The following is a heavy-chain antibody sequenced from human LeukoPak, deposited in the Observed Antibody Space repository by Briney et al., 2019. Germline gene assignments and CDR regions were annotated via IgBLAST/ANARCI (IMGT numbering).Heavy chain of an antibody. D-gene: IGHD3-22*01. V-gene: IGHV4-4*07. CDR2: IYNSGNT. CDR1: GGSISSYY. J-gene: IGHJ4*02. CDR3: ARTAYDSSDFYRFDY. Sequence: PSETLSLTCTVSGGSISSYYWSWIRQPAGKGLEWIGFIYNSGNTYYNPSLKSRVTLSVDTSKNQFSLNLSSVTAADTAVYYCARTAYDSSDFYRFDYWGQGTLVTVSS.